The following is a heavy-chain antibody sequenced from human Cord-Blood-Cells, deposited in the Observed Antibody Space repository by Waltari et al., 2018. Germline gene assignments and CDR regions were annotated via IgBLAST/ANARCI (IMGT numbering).Heavy chain of an antibody. Sequence: QVQLVQSGAEVKKPGASVKVSCKASGYTFTGYYMHWVRQAPGQGLEWMVWINPNSGGTNDAQKFQGWVTMTRDTSISTAYMELSRLRSDDTAVYYCARGLRLYDWSSFDYWGQGTLVTVSS. V-gene: IGHV1-2*04. D-gene: IGHD1-20*01. J-gene: IGHJ4*02. CDR1: GYTFTGYY. CDR3: ARGLRLYDWSSFDY. CDR2: INPNSGGT.